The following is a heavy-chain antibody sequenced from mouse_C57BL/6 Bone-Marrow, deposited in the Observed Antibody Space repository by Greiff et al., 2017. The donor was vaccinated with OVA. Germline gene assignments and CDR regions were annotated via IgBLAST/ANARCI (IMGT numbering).Heavy chain of an antibody. Sequence: EVKLVESGGDLVKPGGSLKLSCAASGFTFSSYGMSWVRQTPDKRLEWVATISSGGSYTYYPDSVKGRFTISRDNAKNTLYLQMSSLKSEDTAVYYCAIILYYFDYWGQGTTLTVSS. V-gene: IGHV5-6*01. J-gene: IGHJ2*01. CDR3: AIILYYFDY. CDR2: ISSGGSYT. CDR1: GFTFSSYG.